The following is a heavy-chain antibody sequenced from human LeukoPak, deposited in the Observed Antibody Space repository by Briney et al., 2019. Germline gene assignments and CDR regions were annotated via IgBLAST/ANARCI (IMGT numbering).Heavy chain of an antibody. D-gene: IGHD3-10*01. J-gene: IGHJ4*02. Sequence: GGSLRLSCAASGFTCSSYSMNWVRQAPGKGLEWVSSISSSSSYIYYADSVKGRFTISRDNAKNSLFLQMNSLRAEDTAVYYCARDLSGTRSYWGQGTLVTVSS. CDR2: ISSSSSYI. V-gene: IGHV3-21*01. CDR1: GFTCSSYS. CDR3: ARDLSGTRSY.